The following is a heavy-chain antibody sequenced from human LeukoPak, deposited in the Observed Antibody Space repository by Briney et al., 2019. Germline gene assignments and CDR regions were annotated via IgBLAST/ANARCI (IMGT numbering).Heavy chain of an antibody. CDR1: GGSISSYY. CDR3: AGDNPPYYDIFDY. V-gene: IGHV4-59*01. Sequence: SETLSLTCTVSGGSISSYYWSWIRQPPGKGLEWIEYIYYSGSTNYNPSLKNRVTISADTSKNQFSLKLSSVTAADTAVYYCAGDNPPYYDIFDYWGQGILVTVSS. D-gene: IGHD3-9*01. CDR2: IYYSGST. J-gene: IGHJ4*02.